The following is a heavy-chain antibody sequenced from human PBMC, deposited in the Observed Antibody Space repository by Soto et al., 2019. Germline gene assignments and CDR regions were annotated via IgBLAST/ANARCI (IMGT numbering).Heavy chain of an antibody. Sequence: LSLTCAVSGGSISSGNWWSWVRQPPGKGLEWIGEIYHSGSTNYNPSLKSRVTISVDKSKNQFSLKLSSVTAADTAVYYCARSGPYVIFGAVPRFFDYWGQGTLVTVSS. D-gene: IGHD3-3*01. CDR1: GGSISSGNW. CDR3: ARSGPYVIFGAVPRFFDY. V-gene: IGHV4-4*02. J-gene: IGHJ4*02. CDR2: IYHSGST.